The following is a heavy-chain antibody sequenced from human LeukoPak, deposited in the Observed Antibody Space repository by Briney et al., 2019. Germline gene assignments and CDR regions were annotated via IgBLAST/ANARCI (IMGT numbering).Heavy chain of an antibody. J-gene: IGHJ4*02. CDR2: ISSSSSYI. V-gene: IGHV3-21*04. D-gene: IGHD2-15*01. CDR1: GFTFSSYS. CDR3: ARGVALAANFDY. Sequence: GGSLRLSCAASGFTFSSYSMNWVRQAPGKGLEWVSSISSSSSYIYYADSVKGRFTISRDNAKNSLYLQMNSLRAEDTAVYFCARGVALAANFDYWGQGTLVTVSS.